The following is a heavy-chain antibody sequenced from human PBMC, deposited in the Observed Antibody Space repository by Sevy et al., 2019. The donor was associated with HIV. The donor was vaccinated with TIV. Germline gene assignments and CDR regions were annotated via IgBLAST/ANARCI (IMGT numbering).Heavy chain of an antibody. D-gene: IGHD5-18*01. Sequence: GGSLRLSCAASGFTVNSNYMTWVRQAPGKGLEGVSVIHSDGTTYHADSVKDRFTMSRDNFKNTLYLHMSSLRAEDTAVYYCARGKSGYGYALNYWGQGTLVTVSS. CDR2: IHSDGTT. CDR1: GFTVNSNY. J-gene: IGHJ4*02. V-gene: IGHV3-66*01. CDR3: ARGKSGYGYALNY.